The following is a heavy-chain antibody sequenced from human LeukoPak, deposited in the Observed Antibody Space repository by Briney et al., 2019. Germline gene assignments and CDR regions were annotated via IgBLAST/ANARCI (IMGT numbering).Heavy chain of an antibody. CDR1: GYTFTSYG. CDR2: ISAYNVIT. D-gene: IGHD3-10*01. CDR3: ARDRSFDYYGSGSYYYGMDV. J-gene: IGHJ6*02. V-gene: IGHV1-18*01. Sequence: ASVKVSCKASGYTFTSYGISWVRQAPGQGLEWMGWISAYNVITNYAQKLQGRVTMTTDTSTSTAYMELRSLRSDDTAVYYCARDRSFDYYGSGSYYYGMDVWGQGTTVTVSS.